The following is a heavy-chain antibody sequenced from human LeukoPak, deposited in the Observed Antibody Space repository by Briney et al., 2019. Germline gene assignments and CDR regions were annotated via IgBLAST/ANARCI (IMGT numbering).Heavy chain of an antibody. Sequence: SVKVSCKASGGTFSSYAISWVRQAPGQGLEWMGGIIPIFGTANYAQKFQGRVTITTDESTSTAYMELSSLRSEDTAVYYCARDLGFGGNAFDIWGQGTMVTVSS. CDR3: ARDLGFGGNAFDI. J-gene: IGHJ3*02. D-gene: IGHD3-10*01. V-gene: IGHV1-69*05. CDR1: GGTFSSYA. CDR2: IIPIFGTA.